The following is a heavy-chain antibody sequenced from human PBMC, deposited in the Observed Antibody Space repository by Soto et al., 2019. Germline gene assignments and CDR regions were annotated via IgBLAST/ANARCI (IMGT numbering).Heavy chain of an antibody. V-gene: IGHV3-30*18. Sequence: GGSLRLSCAASGFTFSSYGMHWVRQAPGKGLEWVAVISYDGSNKYYADSVKGRFTISRDNSKNTLYLQMNSLRAEDTAVYYCAKDGSPDYEGSGSSHNYYYYGMDVWGQGTTVTVSS. CDR2: ISYDGSNK. CDR1: GFTFSSYG. CDR3: AKDGSPDYEGSGSSHNYYYYGMDV. J-gene: IGHJ6*02. D-gene: IGHD3-10*01.